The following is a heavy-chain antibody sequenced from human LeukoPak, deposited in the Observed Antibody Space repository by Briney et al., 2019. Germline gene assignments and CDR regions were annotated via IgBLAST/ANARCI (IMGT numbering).Heavy chain of an antibody. D-gene: IGHD6-13*01. CDR3: AGIGYSSSSFDY. V-gene: IGHV3-7*01. J-gene: IGHJ4*02. CDR1: GFSFINCW. CDR2: VNQDGSEI. Sequence: GGSLRLSCAASGFSFINCWMSWVRQAPGKGLEWVANVNQDGSEIDYVDSLKGRFTFSRDNAKKSLYLQINSLRAEDTAVYYCAGIGYSSSSFDYWGQGTQVTVSS.